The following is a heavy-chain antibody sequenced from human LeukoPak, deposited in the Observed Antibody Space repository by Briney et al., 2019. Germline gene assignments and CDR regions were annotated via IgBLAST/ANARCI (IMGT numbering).Heavy chain of an antibody. V-gene: IGHV4-39*07. CDR3: AKAGDYDRLIWFDP. CDR1: GGSISSSTCS. CDR2: IYYTGSS. Sequence: PSEPLSLTCSVSGGSISSSTCSWGWIRKPRGKGLEWIGTIYYTGSSHYNSSLKSRVSISVDTSKNQVSLKLSSVTAADTAVYYCAKAGDYDRLIWFDPWGHGAPVTASS. J-gene: IGHJ5*02. D-gene: IGHD3-22*01.